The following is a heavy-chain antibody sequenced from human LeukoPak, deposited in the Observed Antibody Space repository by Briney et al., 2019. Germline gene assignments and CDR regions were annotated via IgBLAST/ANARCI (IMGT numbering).Heavy chain of an antibody. J-gene: IGHJ4*02. Sequence: SETLSLTCTVSGGSTSSSRYSWGWIRQPPGKGLEWIGTIYDSGSTYYNPSLKSRVTISVDTSKNQFSLGLSSVTAADTAVYYCARVGFGGYSYGYVDFWGQGTLVTVSS. CDR3: ARVGFGGYSYGYVDF. CDR1: GGSTSSSRYS. V-gene: IGHV4-39*01. CDR2: IYDSGST. D-gene: IGHD5-18*01.